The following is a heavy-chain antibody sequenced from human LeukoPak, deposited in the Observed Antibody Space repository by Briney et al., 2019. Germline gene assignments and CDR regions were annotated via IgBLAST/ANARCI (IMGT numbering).Heavy chain of an antibody. V-gene: IGHV3-23*01. J-gene: IGHJ5*02. D-gene: IGHD2/OR15-2a*01. Sequence: GGSLRLSCAASGFTFSSYAMSWVRQAPGKGLEWVSAISGSGGSTYYADSAKGRFTISRDNSENTLYLQMSSLRAEDTAVYYCAKDRIRRYNWFDPWGQGTLVTLSS. CDR1: GFTFSSYA. CDR3: AKDRIRRYNWFDP. CDR2: ISGSGGST.